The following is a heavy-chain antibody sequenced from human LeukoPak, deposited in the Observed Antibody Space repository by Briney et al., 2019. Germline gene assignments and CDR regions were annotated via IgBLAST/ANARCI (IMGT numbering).Heavy chain of an antibody. CDR2: INPNSGGT. CDR1: GYTFIDYY. J-gene: IGHJ4*02. Sequence: ASVKVSCKASGYTFIDYYMYWVRQAPGQGLEWMGWINPNSGGTNYAQNFQGRVTMTRDTSISTAYMELSRLRSDDTAVYCCAPLLYCSSSSCTGDYWGQGTLVTVSS. V-gene: IGHV1-2*02. D-gene: IGHD2-2*01. CDR3: APLLYCSSSSCTGDY.